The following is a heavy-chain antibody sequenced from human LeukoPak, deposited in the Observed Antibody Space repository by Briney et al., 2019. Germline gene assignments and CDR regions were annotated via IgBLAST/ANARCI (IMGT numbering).Heavy chain of an antibody. D-gene: IGHD3-9*01. V-gene: IGHV4-39*07. CDR1: GGSISSSSYY. J-gene: IGHJ5*02. CDR2: IYYSGST. Sequence: SETPSLTCTVSGGSISSSSYYWGWIRQPPGKGLEWIGSIYYSGSTYYNPSLKSRVTISVDTSKNQFSLKLSSVTAADTAVYYCARQIDLDWLLYGWFDPWGQGTLVTVSS. CDR3: ARQIDLDWLLYGWFDP.